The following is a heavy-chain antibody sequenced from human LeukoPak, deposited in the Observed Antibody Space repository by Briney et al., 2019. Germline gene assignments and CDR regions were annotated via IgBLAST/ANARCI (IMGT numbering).Heavy chain of an antibody. Sequence: SETLSLTCTVSGGSISSGGYYWSWIRQHPGKGLEWIGYIYYSGSTYYNPSLKSRVTISVDTSKNQFSLKLSSVTAADTAVYYCARDYYGSGDYGMDVWGQGTTVTVSS. J-gene: IGHJ6*02. CDR2: IYYSGST. CDR3: ARDYYGSGDYGMDV. CDR1: GGSISSGGYY. V-gene: IGHV4-31*03. D-gene: IGHD3-10*01.